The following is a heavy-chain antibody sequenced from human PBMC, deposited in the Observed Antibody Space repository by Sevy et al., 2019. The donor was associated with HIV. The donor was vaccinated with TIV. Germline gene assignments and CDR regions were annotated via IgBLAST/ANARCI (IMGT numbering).Heavy chain of an antibody. Sequence: ASVKVSCKASGGTFSSYAISWVRQAAGQGLEWMGGIIPIFGTANYAQKFQGRVTITADESTSTAYMELSSLRSEDTAVYYCARVGELSSKNWFDPWGQGTLVTVSS. J-gene: IGHJ5*02. CDR3: ARVGELSSKNWFDP. CDR1: GGTFSSYA. CDR2: IIPIFGTA. D-gene: IGHD3-16*02. V-gene: IGHV1-69*13.